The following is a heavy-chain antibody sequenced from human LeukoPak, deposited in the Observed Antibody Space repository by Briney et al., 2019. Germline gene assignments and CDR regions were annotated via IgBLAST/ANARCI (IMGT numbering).Heavy chain of an antibody. Sequence: GGSLRLSCAASGFTFSIYWMSWVRQAPGKGLEWVANIKQDGSEKYYVDSVKGRFTISRDNAKNSLFLQMNSLRAEDTAVYYCARAPYCGGDCYVYAFDIWGLGTMVTVSS. J-gene: IGHJ3*02. CDR1: GFTFSIYW. V-gene: IGHV3-7*01. CDR2: IKQDGSEK. D-gene: IGHD2-21*01. CDR3: ARAPYCGGDCYVYAFDI.